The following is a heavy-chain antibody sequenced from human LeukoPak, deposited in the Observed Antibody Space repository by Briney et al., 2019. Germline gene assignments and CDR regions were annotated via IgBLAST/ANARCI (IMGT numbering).Heavy chain of an antibody. V-gene: IGHV4-39*01. CDR1: GVSISSSNSY. CDR2: IYYSGNT. D-gene: IGHD2-21*02. J-gene: IGHJ3*02. Sequence: SETLSLTCTVSGVSISSSNSYWGWIRQPPGKGLEWIGSIYYSGNTYYNASLKSQVSISIDTSKNQFSLRLTSVTAADTAVYYCARTVVTATIDGFQIWGQGTMVTVSS. CDR3: ARTVVTATIDGFQI.